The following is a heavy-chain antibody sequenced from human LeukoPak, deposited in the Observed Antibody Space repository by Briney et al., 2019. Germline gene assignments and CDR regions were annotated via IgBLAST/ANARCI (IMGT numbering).Heavy chain of an antibody. D-gene: IGHD3-22*01. Sequence: SVKVSCKASGGTFSSYAISWVRQAPGQGLEWMGRIIPIFGTANYAQKFQGRVTITSDESTSTAYMELSSLRSEDTAVYYCARGYDSSGYYYDLAYWGQGTLVTVSS. J-gene: IGHJ4*02. CDR1: GGTFSSYA. CDR2: IIPIFGTA. CDR3: ARGYDSSGYYYDLAY. V-gene: IGHV1-69*13.